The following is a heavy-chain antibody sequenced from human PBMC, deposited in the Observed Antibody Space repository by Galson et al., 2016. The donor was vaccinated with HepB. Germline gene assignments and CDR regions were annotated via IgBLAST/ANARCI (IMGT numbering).Heavy chain of an antibody. J-gene: IGHJ4*02. CDR1: GFIFRSYW. CDR3: ARAYSRLGGWRLLYYFDY. D-gene: IGHD2/OR15-2a*01. Sequence: SLRLSCAASGFIFRSYWMSWVRQAPGKGLEWVANINQDGSAKYYVDSVKGRFTISRDNAKNSLYLQMNSLRAEDTAVYYCARAYSRLGGWRLLYYFDYWGQGTLVTVSS. V-gene: IGHV3-7*01. CDR2: INQDGSAK.